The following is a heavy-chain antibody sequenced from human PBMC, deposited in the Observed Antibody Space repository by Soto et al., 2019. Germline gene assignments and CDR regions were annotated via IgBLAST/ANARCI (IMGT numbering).Heavy chain of an antibody. CDR3: TRLSQSGVFWFDP. CDR2: IKNKADNYAT. V-gene: IGHV3-73*02. J-gene: IGHJ5*02. D-gene: IGHD3-10*01. CDR1: GGTFSDSA. Sequence: DVQLVESGGGLVQPGGSLKISCEASGGTFSDSAIHWVRQASGKGLEWVGRIKNKADNYATVYAASVRGRFTIHRDDSKNTAYLQMNSLKTEDTAVYFCTRLSQSGVFWFDPWGQGTLVAVSS.